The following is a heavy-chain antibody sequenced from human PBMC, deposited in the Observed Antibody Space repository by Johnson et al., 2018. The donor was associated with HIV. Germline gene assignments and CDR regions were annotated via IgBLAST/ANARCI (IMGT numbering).Heavy chain of an antibody. CDR1: GFTFSSYA. CDR2: ISYDGSNK. CDR3: ARGGYSGYDPAGPNAFDI. Sequence: QVKLVESGGGVVQPGRSLRLSCAASGFTFSSYAMHWVRQAPGKGLEWVAVISYDGSNKYYADSVKGRFTISRDNYKNTLYLQMNSLRAEDTAVYYCARGGYSGYDPAGPNAFDIWGQGTMVTVSS. D-gene: IGHD5-12*01. J-gene: IGHJ3*02. V-gene: IGHV3-30-3*01.